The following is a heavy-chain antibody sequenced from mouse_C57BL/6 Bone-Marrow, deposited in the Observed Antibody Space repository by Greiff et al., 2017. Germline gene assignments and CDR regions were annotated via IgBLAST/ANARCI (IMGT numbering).Heavy chain of an antibody. CDR1: GYTFTSYT. CDR2: INPSSGYT. CDR3: ARSRATTVVVDY. V-gene: IGHV1-4*01. D-gene: IGHD1-1*01. J-gene: IGHJ2*01. Sequence: VQLQESGAELARPGASVKMSCKASGYTFTSYTMHWVKQRPGQGLEWIGYINPSSGYTKYNQKFKDKATLTADKSSSTAYMQLSSLTSEDSAVYYCARSRATTVVVDYWGQGTTLTVSS.